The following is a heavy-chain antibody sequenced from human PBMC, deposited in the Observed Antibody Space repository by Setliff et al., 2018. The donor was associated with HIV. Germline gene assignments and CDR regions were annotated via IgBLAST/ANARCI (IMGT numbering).Heavy chain of an antibody. D-gene: IGHD4-4*01. J-gene: IGHJ6*03. CDR1: GGSISSSSYY. CDR3: ARLTTVTNYYYYYMDV. V-gene: IGHV4-39*01. CDR2: IYYSGST. Sequence: SETLSLTCAVSGGSISSSSYYWGWIRQPPGKGLEWIGSIYYSGSTYYNPSLKSRVTISVDTSKNQFSLKLSSVTAADTAVYYCARLTTVTNYYYYYMDVWGKGTTVTVSS.